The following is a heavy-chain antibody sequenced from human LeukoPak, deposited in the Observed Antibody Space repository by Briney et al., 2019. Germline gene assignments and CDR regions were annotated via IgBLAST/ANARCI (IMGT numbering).Heavy chain of an antibody. Sequence: SETLSLTCTVSGNSISSGDNYWSWIRQPAGKGLEWIGRIYTSGSTNYNPSLKSRVTISVDTSKNQFSLKLSSVTAADTAVYYCARTTMVRGTYYMDVWGKGTTVTVSS. CDR3: ARTTMVRGTYYMDV. D-gene: IGHD3-10*01. CDR1: GNSISSGDNY. J-gene: IGHJ6*03. CDR2: IYTSGST. V-gene: IGHV4-61*02.